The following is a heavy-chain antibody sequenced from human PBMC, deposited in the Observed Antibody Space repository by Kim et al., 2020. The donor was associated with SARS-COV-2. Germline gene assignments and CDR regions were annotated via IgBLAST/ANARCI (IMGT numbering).Heavy chain of an antibody. CDR3: ERGDEYYTFDH. D-gene: IGHD2-2*02. J-gene: IGHJ4*02. Sequence: GGSLRLSCAASGFTVSSYWMRWVRQAPGKGLVWVSRINSDGSSTSYADSVKGRFTISRDNAKNTLYLEMNSLRAEDTAVYYCERGDEYYTFDHWGQGTLVTVSS. V-gene: IGHV3-74*01. CDR2: INSDGSST. CDR1: GFTVSSYW.